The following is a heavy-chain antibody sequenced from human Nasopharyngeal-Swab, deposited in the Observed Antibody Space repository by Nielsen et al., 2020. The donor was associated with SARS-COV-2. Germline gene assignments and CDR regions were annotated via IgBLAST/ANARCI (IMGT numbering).Heavy chain of an antibody. CDR1: GYIFTSYD. Sequence: ASVKVSCKASGYIFTSYDISWVRQARGQGLVWMGWIGAYNGNTNYAQKFQDRVTMTTDTSTSTVYMELRSLRSDDTAVYYCARHGVAEDYWGQGTLVIVSS. CDR2: IGAYNGNT. CDR3: ARHGVAEDY. V-gene: IGHV1-18*01. D-gene: IGHD3-3*01. J-gene: IGHJ4*02.